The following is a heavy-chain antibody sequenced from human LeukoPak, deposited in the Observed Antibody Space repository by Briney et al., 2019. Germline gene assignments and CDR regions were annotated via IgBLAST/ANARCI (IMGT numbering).Heavy chain of an antibody. J-gene: IGHJ4*02. CDR2: ISGSGGST. Sequence: SGGSLRLSCAASGFTFSSYAMSWVRQAPGRGLEWVSTISGSGGSTYYADSVKGRSTISRDNSKNTLYLQMKSLRAEDTAVYYCAKDGYSYGTTDYWGQGTLVTVSS. D-gene: IGHD5-18*01. CDR1: GFTFSSYA. CDR3: AKDGYSYGTTDY. V-gene: IGHV3-23*01.